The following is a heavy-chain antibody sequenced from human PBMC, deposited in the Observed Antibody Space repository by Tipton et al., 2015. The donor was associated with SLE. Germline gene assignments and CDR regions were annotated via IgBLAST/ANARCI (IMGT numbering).Heavy chain of an antibody. J-gene: IGHJ3*02. CDR3: ARIDSVGAHSQLVLEAFDI. V-gene: IGHV1-18*01. Sequence: QLVQSGAEVKKPGASVKVSCKASGYTFTSYGISWERQAPGQGLEWMGWISAYNGNTNYAQKLQGRVTMTTDTSTSTAYMELRSLRSDDTAVYYCARIDSVGAHSQLVLEAFDIWGQGSMVAVSS. CDR1: GYTFTSYG. D-gene: IGHD1-26*01. CDR2: ISAYNGNT.